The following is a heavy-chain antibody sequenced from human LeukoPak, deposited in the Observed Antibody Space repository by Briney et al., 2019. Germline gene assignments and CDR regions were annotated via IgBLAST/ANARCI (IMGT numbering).Heavy chain of an antibody. D-gene: IGHD3-9*01. CDR3: AKDGARYLLTYYFEY. CDR1: GFTFTSYT. Sequence: GGSLRLSCAASGFTFTSYTMNWVRQAPGKGLEWVAAISYDGSKQLYADSVKGRFTISRDNSKNTLNLQMNSLRDEDTAVYYCAKDGARYLLTYYFEYWGQGTLVTVSS. J-gene: IGHJ4*02. CDR2: ISYDGSKQ. V-gene: IGHV3-30*18.